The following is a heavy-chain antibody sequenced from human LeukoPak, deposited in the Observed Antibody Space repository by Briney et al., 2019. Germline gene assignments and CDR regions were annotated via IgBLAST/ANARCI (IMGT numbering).Heavy chain of an antibody. J-gene: IGHJ4*02. Sequence: GGSLRLSCAASGFTFSSHAMSWVRQAPGKGLEWVSAIRGSGGSTYYADSVKGRFTISRDNSKNTLYLQMNSLRAEDTAVYYCAKDQYSSSSSFDYWGQGTLVTVSS. D-gene: IGHD6-13*01. CDR3: AKDQYSSSSSFDY. CDR1: GFTFSSHA. V-gene: IGHV3-23*01. CDR2: IRGSGGST.